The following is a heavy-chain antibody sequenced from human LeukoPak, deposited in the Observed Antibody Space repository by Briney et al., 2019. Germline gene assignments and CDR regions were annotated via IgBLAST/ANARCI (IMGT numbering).Heavy chain of an antibody. Sequence: GGSLRLSCAGSGSTFSIYAMSWVRQAPGKGLEWVSAISDTGATTYDADSVKGRFTISRDNSRSTLYLQMNSLRAEDTALYYCAKDTSIGRYCTNGVCSPFDYWGQGTLVTVSS. CDR3: AKDTSIGRYCTNGVCSPFDY. J-gene: IGHJ4*02. V-gene: IGHV3-23*01. CDR2: ISDTGATT. CDR1: GSTFSIYA. D-gene: IGHD2-8*01.